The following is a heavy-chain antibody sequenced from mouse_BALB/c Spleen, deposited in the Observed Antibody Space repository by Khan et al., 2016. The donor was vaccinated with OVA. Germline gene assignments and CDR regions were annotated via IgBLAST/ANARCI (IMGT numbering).Heavy chain of an antibody. CDR3: ARDEGRD. J-gene: IGHJ4*01. CDR2: INPKNGDT. Sequence: VQLQQSGPELVKPGASVKISCKTSGYTFPEYTVHWVKQSLGKSLDWIGVINPKNGDTAYNQKFKGKATLTVDKSSSTAYMEFRSLTSEDSAVYYCARDEGRDWGQGTSVTVAS. CDR1: GYTFPEYT. V-gene: IGHV1-18*01. D-gene: IGHD3-3*01.